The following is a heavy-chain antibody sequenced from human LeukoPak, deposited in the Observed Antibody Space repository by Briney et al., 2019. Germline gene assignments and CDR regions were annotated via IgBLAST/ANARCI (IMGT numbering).Heavy chain of an antibody. CDR3: ARHRSWHKYYDYVWGRNNWFDP. CDR1: GGSISSSSYY. CDR2: IYYSGST. D-gene: IGHD3-16*01. J-gene: IGHJ5*02. V-gene: IGHV4-39*07. Sequence: SETPSLTCTVSGGSISSSSYYWGWIRQPPGKGLEWIGSIYYSGSTYYNPSLKSRVTISVDTSKNQFSLKLSSVTAADTAVYYCARHRSWHKYYDYVWGRNNWFDPWGQGTLVTVSS.